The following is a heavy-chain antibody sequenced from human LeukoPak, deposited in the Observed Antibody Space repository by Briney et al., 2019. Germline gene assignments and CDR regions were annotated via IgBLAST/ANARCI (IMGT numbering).Heavy chain of an antibody. J-gene: IGHJ5*02. CDR2: IYPGDSDT. CDR3: ARGLDITMVRGVIIMDWFDP. V-gene: IGHV5-51*01. CDR1: GYSFTSYW. Sequence: GESLKISCKGSGYSFTSYWIGWVRQMPGKGLEWMGIIYPGDSDTRYSPSFQGQVTISADKSISTAYLQWSSLKASDTAMCYCARGLDITMVRGVIIMDWFDPWGQGTLVTVSS. D-gene: IGHD3-10*01.